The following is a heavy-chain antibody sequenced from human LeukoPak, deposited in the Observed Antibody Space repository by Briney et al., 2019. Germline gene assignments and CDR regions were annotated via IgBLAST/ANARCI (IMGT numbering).Heavy chain of an antibody. CDR3: AKGPLRGTAAAIDY. D-gene: IGHD2-2*01. Sequence: GGSLRLSCAASGFTFNNYGMHWVRQAPGKGLEWVAVISYDGRNKHYPDSVKGRFTISRDISTHTLWLQMDSLRTEDTAVYYCAKGPLRGTAAAIDYWGQGTLVTVSS. J-gene: IGHJ4*02. CDR2: ISYDGRNK. V-gene: IGHV3-30*18. CDR1: GFTFNNYG.